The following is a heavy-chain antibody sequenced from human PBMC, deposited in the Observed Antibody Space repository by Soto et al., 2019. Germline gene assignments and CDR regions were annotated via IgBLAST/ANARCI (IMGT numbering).Heavy chain of an antibody. J-gene: IGHJ5*02. CDR2: IYYDGST. V-gene: IGHV4-59*01. CDR1: GGSISTYY. Sequence: SETLSLTCTVSGGSISTYYWSWIRQPPGKGLEGIGYIYYDGSTSYNPSLRSRVTISVDTSKNQFSLILSSVTSADTAVYYCARDQLSSGLYVWFDPWGQGTLVTVS. D-gene: IGHD6-25*01. CDR3: ARDQLSSGLYVWFDP.